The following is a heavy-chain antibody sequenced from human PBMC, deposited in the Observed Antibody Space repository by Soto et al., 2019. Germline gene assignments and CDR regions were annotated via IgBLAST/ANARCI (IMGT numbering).Heavy chain of an antibody. Sequence: GGSLRLSCAASGFTFSSYSMNWVRQAPGKGLEWVSYISSSSSTIYYADSVKGRFTISRDNAKNSLYLQMNSLRAEDTAVYYCARDIPDYDYIWGSYREGYDAFDIWGQGTMVTVSS. CDR1: GFTFSSYS. V-gene: IGHV3-48*01. J-gene: IGHJ3*02. D-gene: IGHD3-16*02. CDR3: ARDIPDYDYIWGSYREGYDAFDI. CDR2: ISSSSSTI.